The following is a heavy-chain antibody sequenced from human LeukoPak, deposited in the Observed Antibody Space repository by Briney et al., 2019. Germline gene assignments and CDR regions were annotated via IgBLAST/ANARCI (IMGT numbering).Heavy chain of an antibody. Sequence: GGSLRLSCAASGFTFSSYDMHWVRQATGKGLEWVSAIGTAGDTYYPGSVKGRFTISRDNSKNTLYLQMNSLSAEDTAVYYCAKSRGYYYEKSGPADYWGQGTLVTVSS. CDR3: AKSRGYYYEKSGPADY. V-gene: IGHV3-13*01. J-gene: IGHJ4*02. D-gene: IGHD3-22*01. CDR1: GFTFSSYD. CDR2: IGTAGDT.